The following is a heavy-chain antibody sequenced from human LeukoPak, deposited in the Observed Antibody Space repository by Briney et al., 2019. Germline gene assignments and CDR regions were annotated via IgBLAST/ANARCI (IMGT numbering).Heavy chain of an antibody. D-gene: IGHD2-2*01. J-gene: IGHJ4*02. V-gene: IGHV3-11*01. CDR3: ASTRMFDY. CDR2: ISSSGGTI. CDR1: GFIFSDYY. Sequence: PGGSLRLSCTASGFIFSDYYMSWIRQAPGKGLECVSYISSSGGTIYYADSVKGRFTISRDNAKNSLYLKMNSLRAEDTAIYYCASTRMFDYWGQGTLVTVSS.